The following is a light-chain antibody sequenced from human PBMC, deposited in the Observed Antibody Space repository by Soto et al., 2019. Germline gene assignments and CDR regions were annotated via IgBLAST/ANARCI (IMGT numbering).Light chain of an antibody. V-gene: IGLV2-14*01. CDR2: EVS. CDR3: DSYTSSRAYV. J-gene: IGLJ1*01. CDR1: SSDVGGYNY. Sequence: QSVLTQPASVSGSPGESITISCTGTSSDVGGYNYVSWYQQQSGKDTKLIIHEVSYRPSGVSNRFSGSKSGNTASLTISGLQAEDEADYYCDSYTSSRAYVFGSGTKVTVL.